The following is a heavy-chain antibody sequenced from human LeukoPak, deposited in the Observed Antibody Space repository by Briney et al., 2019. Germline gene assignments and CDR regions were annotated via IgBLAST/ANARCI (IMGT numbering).Heavy chain of an antibody. CDR1: GGSISSGSYY. J-gene: IGHJ4*02. D-gene: IGHD2-15*01. CDR3: ARENGSGLGY. V-gene: IGHV4-61*02. CDR2: IYTSRST. Sequence: SETLSLTCTVSGGSISSGSYYWSWIRQPAGKGLEWIGRIYTSRSTNYNPSLKSRVTISVDRSKNQFSLKLSSVTAADTAVYYCARENGSGLGYWGQGTLVTVSS.